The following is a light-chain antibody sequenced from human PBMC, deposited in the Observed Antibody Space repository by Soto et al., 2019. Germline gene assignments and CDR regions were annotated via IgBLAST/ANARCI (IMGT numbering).Light chain of an antibody. CDR2: AAS. V-gene: IGKV1-8*01. Sequence: AIRMTQSPSSFSASTGDRVTITCRASQGISSYVAWYQQKPGKAPKLLIYAASTLQRGVPSRVSGSGSGTDFTLTISCLQSEDFATYDCQQYYSYPRTFGQGTKVDIK. CDR3: QQYYSYPRT. CDR1: QGISSY. J-gene: IGKJ1*01.